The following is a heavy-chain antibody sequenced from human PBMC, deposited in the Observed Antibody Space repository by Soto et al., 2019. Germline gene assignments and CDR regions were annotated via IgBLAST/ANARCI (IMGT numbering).Heavy chain of an antibody. D-gene: IGHD3-9*01. J-gene: IGHJ4*02. CDR2: IYSGGST. CDR3: ARNYDILTGYYISY. Sequence: PGGSLRLSCAASGFTVSSNYMSWVRQAPGKGLEWVSVIYSGGSTYYADSVKGRFTISRDNSKNTLYLQMNSLRAEDTAVYYCARNYDILTGYYISYWGQGTLVTVSS. V-gene: IGHV3-66*01. CDR1: GFTVSSNY.